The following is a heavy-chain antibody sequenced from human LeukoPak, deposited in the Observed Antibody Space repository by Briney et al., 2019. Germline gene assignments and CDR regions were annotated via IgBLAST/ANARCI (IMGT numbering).Heavy chain of an antibody. CDR2: INPNSGDR. Sequence: ASVMVSCKASGYTFTDYYIHWVRQAPGQGFEWMGWINPNSGDRNYAQRFQDRVTLTRDTSISTAYMELTNLRTADTAIYYCARPNGDFYNWFDPWGQGTLVTVSS. J-gene: IGHJ5*02. D-gene: IGHD2-21*02. V-gene: IGHV1-2*02. CDR3: ARPNGDFYNWFDP. CDR1: GYTFTDYY.